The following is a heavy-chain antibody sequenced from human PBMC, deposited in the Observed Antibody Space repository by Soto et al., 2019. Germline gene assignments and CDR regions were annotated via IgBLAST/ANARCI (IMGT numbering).Heavy chain of an antibody. CDR3: ARGKYCSSTSCYFRARNWFDP. CDR1: GGSFSGYY. Sequence: SETLSLTCAVYGGSFSGYYWSWIRQPPGKGLEWIGEINHSGSTNYNPSLKGRVTISVDTSKNQFSLKLSSVTAADTAVYYCARGKYCSSTSCYFRARNWFDPWGQGTLVTVSS. D-gene: IGHD2-2*01. CDR2: INHSGST. J-gene: IGHJ5*02. V-gene: IGHV4-34*01.